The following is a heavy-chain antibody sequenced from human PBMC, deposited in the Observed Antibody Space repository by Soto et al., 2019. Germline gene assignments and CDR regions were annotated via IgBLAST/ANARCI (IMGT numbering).Heavy chain of an antibody. D-gene: IGHD2-15*01. CDR2: IWYDGSNK. CDR3: AVGYCSGGSCYPALDY. Sequence: PGGSLRLSCAASGFTFSSYGMHWVRQAPGKGLEWVAVIWYDGSNKYYADSVKGRFTISRDNSKNTLYLQMNSLRAEDTAVYYCAVGYCSGGSCYPALDYWGQGTLVTVSS. J-gene: IGHJ4*02. V-gene: IGHV3-33*01. CDR1: GFTFSSYG.